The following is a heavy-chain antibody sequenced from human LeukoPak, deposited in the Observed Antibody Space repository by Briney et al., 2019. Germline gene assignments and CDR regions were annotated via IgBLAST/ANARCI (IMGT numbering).Heavy chain of an antibody. V-gene: IGHV4-31*03. CDR1: GGSISSGGYY. D-gene: IGHD2-2*01. Sequence: SETLSLTCTVSGGSISSGGYYWSWIRQHPGKGLEWIGYIYYSGSTYYNPSLKSRVTISVDTSKNQFSLKLSSVTAADTAVYYCAREVPYCSSTRCYRWFDPWGQGTLVTVSS. J-gene: IGHJ5*02. CDR3: AREVPYCSSTRCYRWFDP. CDR2: IYYSGST.